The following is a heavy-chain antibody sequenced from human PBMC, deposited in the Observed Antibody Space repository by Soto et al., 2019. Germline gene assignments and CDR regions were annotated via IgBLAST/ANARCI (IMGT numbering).Heavy chain of an antibody. CDR1: GGSFSGYY. CDR3: ARSRAIGRCSGGSCYYYYYGMDA. Sequence: SETLSLTCAVYGGSFSGYYWSWIRQPPGKGLEWIGEVNHSGSTNYNPSLKSRVTISVDTSKNQFSLNLSSVTVADTAVYYCARSRAIGRCSGGSCYYYYYGMDAWGQGTTLTVSS. J-gene: IGHJ6*02. D-gene: IGHD2-15*01. V-gene: IGHV4-34*01. CDR2: VNHSGST.